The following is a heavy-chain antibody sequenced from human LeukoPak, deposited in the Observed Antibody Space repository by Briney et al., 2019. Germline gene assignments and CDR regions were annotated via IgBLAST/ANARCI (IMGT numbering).Heavy chain of an antibody. D-gene: IGHD6-19*01. J-gene: IGHJ4*02. V-gene: IGHV3-7*01. CDR2: TKQDGGED. Sequence: PGGSLRLSCAASGFTFSSYSMNWVRQAPGKGLEWVANTKQDGGEDYYVDSVKGRFTISRDNAKSSLYLQMNSLRAEDTAVYYCYSSGGYWGQGTLVTVSS. CDR1: GFTFSSYS. CDR3: YSSGGY.